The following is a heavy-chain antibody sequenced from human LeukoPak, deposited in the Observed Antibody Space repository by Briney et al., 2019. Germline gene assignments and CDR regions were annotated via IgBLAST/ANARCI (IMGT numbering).Heavy chain of an antibody. Sequence: PGGSLRLSCAASGFTFSNAWMAWVRQVPGKGLEWLGRSKSKTDGETADYAAPVRGRFFISRDDRKDTLYVEINSLKTEDTGIYYCTIVLRPYRGSGHRNWFDPWGRGTLVTVSS. J-gene: IGHJ5*02. V-gene: IGHV3-15*01. CDR2: SKSKTDGETA. CDR3: TIVLRPYRGSGHRNWFDP. D-gene: IGHD3-16*02. CDR1: GFTFSNAW.